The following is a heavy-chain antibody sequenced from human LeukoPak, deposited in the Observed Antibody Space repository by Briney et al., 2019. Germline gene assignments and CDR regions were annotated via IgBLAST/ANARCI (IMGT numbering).Heavy chain of an antibody. D-gene: IGHD2-15*01. CDR3: ARDLEMTATPNAFDI. J-gene: IGHJ3*02. Sequence: PGGSLRLSCAASGFTFSGYGIHWVRQAPGKGLEWVSFIRSDGSVKYYADSVKGRFTISRDNAKNSLYLQMNSLRAEDTAVYYCARDLEMTATPNAFDIWGQGTMVTVSS. CDR1: GFTFSGYG. CDR2: IRSDGSVK. V-gene: IGHV3-30*02.